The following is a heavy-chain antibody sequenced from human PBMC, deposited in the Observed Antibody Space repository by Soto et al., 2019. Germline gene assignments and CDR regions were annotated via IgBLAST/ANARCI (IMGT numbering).Heavy chain of an antibody. D-gene: IGHD3-16*01. Sequence: EVQLVESGGGLVKPGGSLRLSCAASGFTFSNAWMSWVRQAPGKGLEWVGRIKSKTDGGTTDYAAPVKGRFTISRDDSKNTLYLQMNSLKTEDTAVYYCTTDPREWGSFVRPFYFDYWGQGTLVTVSS. CDR3: TTDPREWGSFVRPFYFDY. CDR2: IKSKTDGGTT. V-gene: IGHV3-15*01. CDR1: GFTFSNAW. J-gene: IGHJ4*02.